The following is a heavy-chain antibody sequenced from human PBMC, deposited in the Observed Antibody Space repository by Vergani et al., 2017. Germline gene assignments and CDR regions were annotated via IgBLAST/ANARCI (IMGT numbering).Heavy chain of an antibody. CDR1: GGTFSSYT. CDR2: IIPILGIA. D-gene: IGHD3-22*01. Sequence: QVQLVQSGAEVKKPGSSVKVSCKASGGTFSSYTISWVRQAPGQGLEWMGRIIPILGIANYAQKFQGRVTMTADKSTSTAYMELSSLRSEDTAVYYCAGVSAPYGDSSGYYSFDYWGQGTLVTVSS. CDR3: AGVSAPYGDSSGYYSFDY. V-gene: IGHV1-69*02. J-gene: IGHJ4*02.